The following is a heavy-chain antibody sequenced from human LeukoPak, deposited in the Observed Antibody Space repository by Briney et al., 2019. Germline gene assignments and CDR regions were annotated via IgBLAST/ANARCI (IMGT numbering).Heavy chain of an antibody. CDR1: GFTFSSYA. Sequence: GGSLRLSCEVSGFTFSSYAMSWVRQAPGKGLEWVSAISGSGGSTYYADSVKGRFTISRDNSKHTLYLQMNSLRAEDTAVYYCAKPIAVAEDDYWGQGTLVTVSS. CDR2: ISGSGGST. D-gene: IGHD6-19*01. J-gene: IGHJ4*02. CDR3: AKPIAVAEDDY. V-gene: IGHV3-23*01.